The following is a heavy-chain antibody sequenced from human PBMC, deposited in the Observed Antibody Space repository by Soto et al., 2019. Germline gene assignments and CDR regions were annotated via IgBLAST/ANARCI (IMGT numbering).Heavy chain of an antibody. V-gene: IGHV3-23*05. D-gene: IGHD1-7*01. J-gene: IGHJ4*02. CDR2: ISIGGTT. Sequence: AGSLRLSCAASGFTFDSYAMSWVRQAPGKGLEWVSSISIGGTTYYADSVKGRFTISRDNSRNTLYLQMNSLRAEDTAFYYCAKNYFFDNWGQGPLVTVSS. CDR1: GFTFDSYA. CDR3: AKNYFFDN.